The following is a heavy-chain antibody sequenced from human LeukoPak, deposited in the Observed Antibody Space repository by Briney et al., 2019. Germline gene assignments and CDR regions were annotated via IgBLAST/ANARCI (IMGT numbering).Heavy chain of an antibody. J-gene: IGHJ4*02. Sequence: ASVKVSCKASGYTFTGYYMHWVRQAPGQGLEWMGRINPNSGGTNYAQKFQGRVTMTRDTSISTAYMELSRLRSDDTAVYYCARTIYCSGGSCYSVFDYWGQGTLVTVSS. V-gene: IGHV1-2*06. D-gene: IGHD2-15*01. CDR1: GYTFTGYY. CDR3: ARTIYCSGGSCYSVFDY. CDR2: INPNSGGT.